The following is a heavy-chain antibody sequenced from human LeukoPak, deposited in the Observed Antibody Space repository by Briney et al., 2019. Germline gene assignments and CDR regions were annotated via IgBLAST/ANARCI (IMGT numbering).Heavy chain of an antibody. CDR2: IYYSGST. V-gene: IGHV4-61*01. CDR3: ARANDGSGSFDY. Sequence: SETLSLTCTVSGYSISSGYFWGWMRQPPGKGLEWIGYIYYSGSTNYNPSLKSRVTISVDTSKNQFSLKLSSVTAADTAVYYCARANDGSGSFDYWGQGTLVTVSS. D-gene: IGHD3-10*01. J-gene: IGHJ4*02. CDR1: GYSISSGYF.